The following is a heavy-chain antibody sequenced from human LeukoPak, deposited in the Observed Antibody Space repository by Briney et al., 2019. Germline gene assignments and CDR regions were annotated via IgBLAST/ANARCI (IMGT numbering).Heavy chain of an antibody. CDR1: GGSVSSGSYY. Sequence: SETLSLTCTVSGGSVSSGSYYWSWIRQPPGKGLEWIGYIYYSGSTNYNPSLKSRVTISVDTSKNQFSLKLSSVTAADTAVYYCARDRSNAGYKTRGGGIDYWGQGTLVTVSS. V-gene: IGHV4-61*01. CDR3: ARDRSNAGYKTRGGGIDY. CDR2: IYYSGST. D-gene: IGHD1-1*01. J-gene: IGHJ4*02.